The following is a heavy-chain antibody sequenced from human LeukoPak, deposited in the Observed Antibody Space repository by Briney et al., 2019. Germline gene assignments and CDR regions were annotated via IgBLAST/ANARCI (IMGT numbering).Heavy chain of an antibody. CDR2: IYHSGST. Sequence: MASETLSLTCTVSGGSISSSSYYWGWIRQPPGKGLEWIGSIYHSGSTYYNPSLKSRVTISVDTSKNQFSLKLSSVTAADTAVYYCARDGVYSSSYRDYWGQGTLVTVSS. CDR1: GGSISSSSYY. J-gene: IGHJ4*02. CDR3: ARDGVYSSSYRDY. D-gene: IGHD6-6*01. V-gene: IGHV4-39*07.